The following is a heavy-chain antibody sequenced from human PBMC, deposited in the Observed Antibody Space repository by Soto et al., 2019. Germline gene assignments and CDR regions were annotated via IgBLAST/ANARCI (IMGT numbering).Heavy chain of an antibody. V-gene: IGHV3-30-3*01. J-gene: IGHJ4*02. CDR3: ARDPDRTGYGDYTDY. CDR1: GFSFSNYA. D-gene: IGHD4-17*01. Sequence: QVQLVESGGGVVQPGGSLRLSCATSGFSFSNYAVHWVRQAPGKGLDWVAVMSYDGSKKYYADSVKGRFTISRDNSKNTQYLQLNSLRAEDTGEYYCARDPDRTGYGDYTDYWGQGTLVTVSS. CDR2: MSYDGSKK.